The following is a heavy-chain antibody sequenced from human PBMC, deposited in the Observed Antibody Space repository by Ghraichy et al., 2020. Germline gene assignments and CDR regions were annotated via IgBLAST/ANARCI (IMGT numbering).Heavy chain of an antibody. V-gene: IGHV4-59*01. J-gene: IGHJ5*02. CDR2: IYYSGST. CDR1: GGSISSYY. CDR3: ARVEGYCSGGSCYSRWFDP. D-gene: IGHD2-15*01. Sequence: SETLSLTCTVSGGSISSYYWSWIRQPPGKGLEWIGYIYYSGSTNYNPSLKSRVTISVDTSKNQFSLKLSSVTAADTAVYYCARVEGYCSGGSCYSRWFDPWGQGTLVTVSS.